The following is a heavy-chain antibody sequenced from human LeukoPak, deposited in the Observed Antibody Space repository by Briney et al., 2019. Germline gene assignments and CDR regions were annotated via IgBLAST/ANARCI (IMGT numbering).Heavy chain of an antibody. CDR1: GGSISSYY. CDR3: ARRAAGIAAAGFDY. J-gene: IGHJ4*02. Sequence: SETLSLTCTVSGGSISSYYWSWIRQPPGKGLEWIGYIYYSGSTNYNPSLKSRVTISVDTSKNQFSLKLSSVTAADTAVYYCARRAAGIAAAGFDYWGQGTLVTVSS. V-gene: IGHV4-59*01. CDR2: IYYSGST. D-gene: IGHD6-13*01.